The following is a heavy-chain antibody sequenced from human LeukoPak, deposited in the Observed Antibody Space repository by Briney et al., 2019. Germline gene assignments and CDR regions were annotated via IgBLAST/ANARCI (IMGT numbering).Heavy chain of an antibody. CDR3: ARAAGRDGYNFNYYYMDV. Sequence: PGGSLRLSCAASGFTFSSYSMNWVRQAQGKGLEWVSSISSSSSYIYYADSVKGRFTISRDNAKNSLYLQMNSLRAEDTAVYYCARAAGRDGYNFNYYYMDVWGKGTTVTVSS. CDR1: GFTFSSYS. J-gene: IGHJ6*03. CDR2: ISSSSSYI. V-gene: IGHV3-21*01. D-gene: IGHD5-24*01.